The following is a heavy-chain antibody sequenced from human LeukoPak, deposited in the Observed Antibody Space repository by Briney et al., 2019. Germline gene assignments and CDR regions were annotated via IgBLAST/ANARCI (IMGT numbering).Heavy chain of an antibody. CDR1: GFTFSNYW. CDR2: IKQDGSEK. Sequence: GGSLRRSCAASGFTFSNYWMSWVRQAPGKGLEWVANIKQDGSEKYYVGSVKGRFTISRDNADNSPYLQMNSLRAEDTAVYYCARLRSFDYWGQGTLVTVSS. J-gene: IGHJ4*02. CDR3: ARLRSFDY. V-gene: IGHV3-7*03.